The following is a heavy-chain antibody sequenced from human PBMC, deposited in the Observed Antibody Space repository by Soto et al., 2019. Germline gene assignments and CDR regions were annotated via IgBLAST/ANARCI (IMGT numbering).Heavy chain of an antibody. D-gene: IGHD3-3*01. V-gene: IGHV2-5*01. CDR3: AQRLDFSSAYNY. CDR2: VYWNNDK. Sequence: SGPTLVNPTQTLTLTCTFSGFSLSGGGVGVAWIRQPPGKALEWLALVYWNNDKRYRPSLKRRLTITKDTSKNQVVLTMTNVDPVDTATYYCAQRLDFSSAYNYWGQGALVTVSS. CDR1: GFSLSGGGVG. J-gene: IGHJ4*02.